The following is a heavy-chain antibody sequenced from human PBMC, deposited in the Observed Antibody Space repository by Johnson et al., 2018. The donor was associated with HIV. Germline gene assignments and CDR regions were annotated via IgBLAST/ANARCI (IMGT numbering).Heavy chain of an antibody. CDR2: ISSDGGST. V-gene: IGHV3-64*07. Sequence: EVKLLESGGGLVQPGGSLRLSCEASGFTFSRYAMHWVRQAPGEGLEYVSAISSDGGSTYYADSVKDRFTIFRDNSKSTLYLQMDSLRAEDTAVYYCAKDWDVVVTADDAFDIWGQGTMVTVSS. J-gene: IGHJ3*02. D-gene: IGHD2-21*02. CDR3: AKDWDVVVTADDAFDI. CDR1: GFTFSRYA.